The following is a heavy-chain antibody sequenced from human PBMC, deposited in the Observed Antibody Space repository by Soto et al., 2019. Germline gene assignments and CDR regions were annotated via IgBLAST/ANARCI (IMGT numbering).Heavy chain of an antibody. CDR2: INHSGST. Sequence: SETLSLTCAASGDSISSDKWWSWIRQPPGKGLEWIGEINHSGSTNYNPSLKSRVTISVDTSKNQFSLKLSSVTAADTAVYYCARDRDILTGYYRTIGARYFDYWGQGTLVTVSS. CDR3: ARDRDILTGYYRTIGARYFDY. CDR1: GDSISSDKW. D-gene: IGHD3-9*01. J-gene: IGHJ4*02. V-gene: IGHV4-4*02.